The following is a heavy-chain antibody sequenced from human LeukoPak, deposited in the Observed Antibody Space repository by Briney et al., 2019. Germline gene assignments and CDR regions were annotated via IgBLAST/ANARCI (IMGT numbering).Heavy chain of an antibody. CDR2: IKQDGREI. CDR3: ARSYSRFDY. Sequence: GGSLRLSCVASEFTFSSYWMSWVRQAPGRGLEWVANIKQDGREIYYVDSVKGRFTISRDNAKRSLYLQRNSLRAEATAVYSCARSYSRFDYWGQGTLVTVSS. J-gene: IGHJ4*02. D-gene: IGHD6-13*01. CDR1: EFTFSSYW. V-gene: IGHV3-7*01.